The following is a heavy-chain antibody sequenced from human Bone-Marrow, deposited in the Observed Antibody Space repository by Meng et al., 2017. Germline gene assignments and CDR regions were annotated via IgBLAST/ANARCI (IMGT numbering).Heavy chain of an antibody. CDR2: ISGSGGST. CDR1: GFTFSSYA. Sequence: GESLKISCAASGFTFSSYAMSWVRQAPGKGLEWVSAISGSGGSTYYADSVKGRFTISRDNSKNTLYLQMNSLRAEDTAVYYCARETYYYGSGTYLYYFDYWGQGTLVTVSS. J-gene: IGHJ4*02. V-gene: IGHV3-23*01. D-gene: IGHD3-10*01. CDR3: ARETYYYGSGTYLYYFDY.